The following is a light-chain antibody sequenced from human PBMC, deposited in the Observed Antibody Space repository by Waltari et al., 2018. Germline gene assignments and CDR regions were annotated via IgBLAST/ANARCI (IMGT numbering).Light chain of an antibody. Sequence: EIVLPQSPGTLSLSPGETATLSCRASQSVSSSYLAWYQQKPGQAPRLLIYGASSRATGIPDRFSGSGSGTDFTLTISRLEPEDFAVYYCQQYGSSPLYTFGQGTKLEIK. J-gene: IGKJ2*01. CDR1: QSVSSSY. CDR3: QQYGSSPLYT. CDR2: GAS. V-gene: IGKV3-20*01.